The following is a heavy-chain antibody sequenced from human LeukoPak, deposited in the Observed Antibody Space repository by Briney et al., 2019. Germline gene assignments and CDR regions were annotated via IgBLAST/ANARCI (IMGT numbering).Heavy chain of an antibody. J-gene: IGHJ4*02. D-gene: IGHD5-24*01. Sequence: PGGSLRLSCAASGFTFSNYAMSWVRQAPGKGLEWVSVIYSGGSTYYADSVKGRFTISRDNSKNTLYLQMNSLRAEDTAVYYCARGDARDGYNLDYWGQGTLVTVSS. V-gene: IGHV3-53*01. CDR3: ARGDARDGYNLDY. CDR2: IYSGGST. CDR1: GFTFSNYA.